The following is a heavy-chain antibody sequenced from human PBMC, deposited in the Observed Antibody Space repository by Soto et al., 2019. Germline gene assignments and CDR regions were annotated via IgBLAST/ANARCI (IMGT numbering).Heavy chain of an antibody. Sequence: QVQLVQSGPEMMQPGASVKVSCKASGYASLSYAMHWVRQVHGQVYEWLGWINAGVDGTMYSERFQGRVRITRDTSANTVYMELTALTSEDTAVYYCAREVPGVTSFDYWGQGTLVIVSS. J-gene: IGHJ4*02. V-gene: IGHV1-3*01. D-gene: IGHD3-10*01. CDR3: AREVPGVTSFDY. CDR1: GYASLSYA. CDR2: INAGVDGT.